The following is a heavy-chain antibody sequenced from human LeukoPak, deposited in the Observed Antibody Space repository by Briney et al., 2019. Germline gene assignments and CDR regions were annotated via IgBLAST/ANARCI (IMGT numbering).Heavy chain of an antibody. CDR1: GDSISSNSYY. CDR3: AGENGY. Sequence: SETLSLTCTVSGDSISSNSYYWGWIRLPPGKGLEWIGYIYYSGSTNYNPSLKSRVTISVDTSKNQFSLKLSSVTAADTAVYYCAGENGYWGQGTLVTVSS. V-gene: IGHV4-61*05. J-gene: IGHJ4*02. CDR2: IYYSGST.